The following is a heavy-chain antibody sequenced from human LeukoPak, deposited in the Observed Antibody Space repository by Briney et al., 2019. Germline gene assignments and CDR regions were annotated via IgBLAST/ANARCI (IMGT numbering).Heavy chain of an antibody. CDR3: ARYGSGTSYITNYFDY. CDR2: ISSDSRTI. Sequence: GGSLRLSCAASGFTFSSYSMNWVRQAPGKGLEWVSYISSDSRTIYYADSVKGRFTISRDNAKNSLYLQMKSLRDEDTAVYYSARYGSGTSYITNYFDYWGQGTLVTVSS. D-gene: IGHD3-10*01. J-gene: IGHJ4*02. V-gene: IGHV3-48*02. CDR1: GFTFSSYS.